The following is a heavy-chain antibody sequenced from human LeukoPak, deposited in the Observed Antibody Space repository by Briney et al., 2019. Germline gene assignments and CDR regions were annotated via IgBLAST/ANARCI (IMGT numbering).Heavy chain of an antibody. CDR2: INHSGST. CDR3: ARARGLLWFGAPGYGMDV. CDR1: GGSFSGYY. D-gene: IGHD3-10*01. V-gene: IGHV4-34*01. Sequence: SETLSLTCAVYGGSFSGYYWSWIRQPPGKGLEWIGEINHSGSTNYNPSLKSRVTISVDTSKNQFSLKLSSVTAADTAVYYCARARGLLWFGAPGYGMDVWGQGTTVTVSS. J-gene: IGHJ6*02.